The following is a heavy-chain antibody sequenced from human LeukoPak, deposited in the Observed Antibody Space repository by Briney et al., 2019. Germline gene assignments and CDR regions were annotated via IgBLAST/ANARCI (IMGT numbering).Heavy chain of an antibody. J-gene: IGHJ4*02. V-gene: IGHV3-30*18. CDR3: AKDSCSSTSCYEDF. D-gene: IGHD2-2*01. Sequence: SLSLSSAASGFTFSNYGMHWVRQAPGKGLEWVAVISYDGSNKYYSDSVKDRFTISRDNSKNTLYLQMNSLRAEDTGVYYCAKDSCSSTSCYEDFWGQG. CDR2: ISYDGSNK. CDR1: GFTFSNYG.